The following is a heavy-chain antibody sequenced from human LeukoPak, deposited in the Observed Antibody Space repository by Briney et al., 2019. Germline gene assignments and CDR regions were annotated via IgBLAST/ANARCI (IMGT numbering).Heavy chain of an antibody. J-gene: IGHJ6*02. CDR3: AREIAVAGPDRYYYYGMGV. CDR2: IIPIFGTA. V-gene: IGHV1-69*13. Sequence: GASVKVSCKASGGTFSSYAISWVRQAPGQGLEWMGGIIPIFGTANYAQKFQGRVTITADESTSTAYMELSSLRSEDTAVYYCAREIAVAGPDRYYYYGMGVWGQGTTVTVSS. D-gene: IGHD6-19*01. CDR1: GGTFSSYA.